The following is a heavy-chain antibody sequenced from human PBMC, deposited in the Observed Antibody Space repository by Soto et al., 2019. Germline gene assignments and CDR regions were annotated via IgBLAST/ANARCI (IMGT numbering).Heavy chain of an antibody. J-gene: IGHJ4*02. CDR3: VRDMQLWRLDS. Sequence: GESLKISCAASGLTFRSYWMHWVRQAPGKGLVWVSRINTDGSVAMYVDSVEGRFTISRDNAKNTLYLHMNSLRAEDTAVYYCVRDMQLWRLDSWGRGTLVTVSS. D-gene: IGHD2-21*01. CDR2: INTDGSVA. CDR1: GLTFRSYW. V-gene: IGHV3-74*03.